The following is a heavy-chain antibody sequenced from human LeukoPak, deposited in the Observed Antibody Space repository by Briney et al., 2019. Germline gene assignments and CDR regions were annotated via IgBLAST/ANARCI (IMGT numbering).Heavy chain of an antibody. CDR3: ARAGPSSSWHQLDY. CDR2: IYSGGRT. V-gene: IGHV3-66*01. CDR1: GFTVSRNY. Sequence: PRGSLRLSCAASGFTVSRNYMSWVRQAPGKGLEWVSVIYSGGRTYYADSVKGRFTISRDNSKNTLYLQMNSLRAEDTAVYYCARAGPSSSWHQLDYWGQGTLVTVSS. D-gene: IGHD6-13*01. J-gene: IGHJ4*02.